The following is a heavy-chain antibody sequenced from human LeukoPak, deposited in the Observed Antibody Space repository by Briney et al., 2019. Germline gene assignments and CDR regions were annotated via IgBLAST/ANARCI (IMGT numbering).Heavy chain of an antibody. CDR3: TRDGQITIFGVAYYYYYMDV. CDR1: GFTFGDYA. D-gene: IGHD3-3*01. CDR2: IRSKAYGGTT. J-gene: IGHJ6*03. Sequence: PGGSLRLSCTASGFTFGDYAMSWVRQAPGKGLEWVGFIRSKAYGGTTEYAASVKGRFTISRDDSKSIAYLQMNSLKTEDTAVYYCTRDGQITIFGVAYYYYYMDVWGKGTTVTVSS. V-gene: IGHV3-49*04.